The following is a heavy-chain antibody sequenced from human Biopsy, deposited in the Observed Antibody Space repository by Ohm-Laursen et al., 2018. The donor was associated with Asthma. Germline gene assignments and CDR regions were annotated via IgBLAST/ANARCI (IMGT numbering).Heavy chain of an antibody. CDR3: ARKAGSCISRTCYSLDF. CDR1: GGTFDTYV. Sequence: SSVKVSCKSLGGTFDTYVIGWVRQAPGQGLEWMGGINSVLGTTTYPQKFQDRVTITADDSTSTVYMELSSLGSGDTAVYYCARKAGSCISRTCYSLDFWGQGTLVTVSS. J-gene: IGHJ4*02. D-gene: IGHD2-2*01. CDR2: INSVLGTT. V-gene: IGHV1-69*01.